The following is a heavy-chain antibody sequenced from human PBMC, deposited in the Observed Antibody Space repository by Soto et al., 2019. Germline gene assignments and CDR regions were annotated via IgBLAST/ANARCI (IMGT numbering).Heavy chain of an antibody. J-gene: IGHJ6*02. CDR3: ARSRDGYRFYFYYGMDG. D-gene: IGHD5-12*01. CDR1: GFIFTSYG. CDR2: ILHDGSAE. V-gene: IGHV3-30*03. Sequence: LTGGSLRLSCAASGFIFTSYGMHWVRQAPGKGLEWMALILHDGSAEYYADSVKGRFTISRDNSKNTLCLQMNSLTAEDTAVYYCARSRDGYRFYFYYGMDGWGQGTTVTVSS.